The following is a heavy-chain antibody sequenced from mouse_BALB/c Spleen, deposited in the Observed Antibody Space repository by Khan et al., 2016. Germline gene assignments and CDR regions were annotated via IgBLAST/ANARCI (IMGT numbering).Heavy chain of an antibody. V-gene: IGHV1-69*02. Sequence: QVRLQQSGAELVSPGASVKLSCKASGYTFTTYWINWVKQRPGQGLEWIGNIFPSDSYSNYNQKFKDKATFTVDKPSNTAYMQLSSPTSEDSAVYYCTRDDGFESAMDYWGQGTSVTVSS. D-gene: IGHD2-3*01. CDR3: TRDDGFESAMDY. CDR1: GYTFTTYW. J-gene: IGHJ4*01. CDR2: IFPSDSYS.